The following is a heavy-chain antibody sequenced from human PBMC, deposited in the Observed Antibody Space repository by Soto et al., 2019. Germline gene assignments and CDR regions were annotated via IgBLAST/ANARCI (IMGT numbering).Heavy chain of an antibody. CDR3: ARGGLSVLYIDY. Sequence: EVQLLESGGGLVQPGGSLRLSCAASGFTFNSYAMSWVRQAPGKGLEWVSGISSSGVSTIYADSVKGRFTISRDNSKNTLYLQMNSLRAEDTAVYSCARGGLSVLYIDYWGQGTLVTVSP. J-gene: IGHJ4*02. D-gene: IGHD2-8*02. V-gene: IGHV3-23*01. CDR2: ISSSGVST. CDR1: GFTFNSYA.